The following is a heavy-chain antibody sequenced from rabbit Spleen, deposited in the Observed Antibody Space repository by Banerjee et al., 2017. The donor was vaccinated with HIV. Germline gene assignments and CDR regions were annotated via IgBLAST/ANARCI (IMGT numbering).Heavy chain of an antibody. D-gene: IGHD2-1*01. J-gene: IGHJ4*01. CDR1: GFDFSAYG. Sequence: QEQLMESGGGLVQPGGSLIFSCKASGFDFSAYGVSWVRQASGKGLEWIGYIDPLFGSTYYASWVNGRFTISRDTNENTVSLKMTSLTVADTATYFCVRDRANIGGDYGPYYFDLWGQGTLVTVS. CDR2: IDPLFGST. V-gene: IGHV1S47*01. CDR3: VRDRANIGGDYGPYYFDL.